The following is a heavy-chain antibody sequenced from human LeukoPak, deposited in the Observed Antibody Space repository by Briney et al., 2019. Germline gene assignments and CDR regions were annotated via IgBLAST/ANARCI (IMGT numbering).Heavy chain of an antibody. D-gene: IGHD2-8*01. CDR3: ARLTYAWKGAFDI. CDR2: IYYSGST. V-gene: IGHV4-59*08. J-gene: IGHJ3*02. CDR1: GGSISSYY. Sequence: SETLSLTCTVSGGSISSYYWSWIRQPPGKGLEWIGYIYYSGSTNYNPSLKSRVTISVDTSKNQFSLKLSSVTAADTAVYYCARLTYAWKGAFDIWGQGTMVTVSS.